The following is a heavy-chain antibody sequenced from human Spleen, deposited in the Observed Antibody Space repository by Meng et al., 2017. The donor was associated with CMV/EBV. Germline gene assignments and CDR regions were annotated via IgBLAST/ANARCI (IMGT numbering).Heavy chain of an antibody. J-gene: IGHJ4*02. CDR2: IDHSGST. V-gene: IGHV4-30-2*01. Sequence: LEFGLGLVNTSQTLSLTCAVSVGSITSGGYSWSWIRQPPGKGLEWIGYIDHSGSTYYNPSLKSRVTISVDRSKNQFSLKLSSVTAADTAVYYCARVVTALWGYYFDYWGQGTLVTVSS. CDR1: VGSITSGGYS. D-gene: IGHD2-21*02. CDR3: ARVVTALWGYYFDY.